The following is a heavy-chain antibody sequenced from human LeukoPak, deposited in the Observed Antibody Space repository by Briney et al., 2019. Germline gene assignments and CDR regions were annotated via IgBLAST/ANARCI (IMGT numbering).Heavy chain of an antibody. J-gene: IGHJ1*01. D-gene: IGHD3-3*01. CDR3: ARIKLGGYYARLYFQH. Sequence: PGGSLRLSCAASGFTFSSYWMSWVRQAPGKGLEWVANIKQDGSEKYYVDSVKGRFTISRDNAKNSLYLQMNSLRAEDTAVYYCARIKLGGYYARLYFQHWGQGTLVTVSS. V-gene: IGHV3-7*01. CDR1: GFTFSSYW. CDR2: IKQDGSEK.